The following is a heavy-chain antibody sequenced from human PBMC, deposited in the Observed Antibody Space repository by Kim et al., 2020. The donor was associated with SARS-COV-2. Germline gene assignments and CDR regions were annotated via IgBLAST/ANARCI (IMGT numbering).Heavy chain of an antibody. CDR1: GFSLSTSGGA. D-gene: IGHD6-13*01. CDR2: IYSDDTR. CDR3: GQRRAAASRCWFDP. Sequence: SGPTLVNPTQTLTLTCTFSGFSLSTSGGAVGWIRQPPGKAVEWLAIIYSDDTRNYNSSLKSRLTIIKDTFKNQVVLTMTNVDPVDTATYYCGQRRAAASRCWFDPWGRELWSPSPQ. V-gene: IGHV2-5*02. J-gene: IGHJ5*02.